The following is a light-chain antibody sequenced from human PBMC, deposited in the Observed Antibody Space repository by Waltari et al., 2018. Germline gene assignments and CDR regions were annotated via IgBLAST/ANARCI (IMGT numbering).Light chain of an antibody. CDR1: NIGTYS. J-gene: IGLJ1*01. CDR2: YDR. V-gene: IGLV3-21*04. CDR3: HVWHPHVDPGV. Sequence: SYVVTQPPSVSVAPGETATITCGGDNIGTYSVHWYQQKAGQAPVLVIFYDRNRPSGIPVRVSGSNSGNTAILTISRVEAGDEARYYCHVWHPHVDPGVFGTGTEVTVL.